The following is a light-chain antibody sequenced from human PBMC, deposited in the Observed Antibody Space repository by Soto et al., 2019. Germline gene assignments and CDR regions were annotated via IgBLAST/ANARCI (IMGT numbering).Light chain of an antibody. Sequence: DIQMTQAPSSLSASVGDRVTRTCRASQSVPGYLNWDQQKPGGAPHLLIYAASTLQSGVPSRFRGSGSGTDFKHTISSLQPEDVATYYCQQSYTSSWTFGPGTKVDIK. CDR3: QQSYTSSWT. J-gene: IGKJ1*01. CDR2: AAS. CDR1: QSVPGY. V-gene: IGKV1-39*01.